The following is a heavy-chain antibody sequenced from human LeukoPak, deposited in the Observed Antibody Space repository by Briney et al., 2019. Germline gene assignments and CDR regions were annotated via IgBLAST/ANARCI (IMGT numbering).Heavy chain of an antibody. Sequence: SETLSLTCTVSGGSISSGDYYWSWIRQPPGKGLEWIGYIYYSGSTYYNPSLKSRVTISVDTSKNQFSLKLSSVTAADTAAYYCASLYGDYAAFDYWGQGTLVTVSS. CDR3: ASLYGDYAAFDY. CDR1: GGSISSGDYY. D-gene: IGHD4-17*01. V-gene: IGHV4-30-4*01. J-gene: IGHJ4*02. CDR2: IYYSGST.